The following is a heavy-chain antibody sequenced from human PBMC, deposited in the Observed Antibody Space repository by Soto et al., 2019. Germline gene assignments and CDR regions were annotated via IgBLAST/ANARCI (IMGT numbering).Heavy chain of an antibody. CDR2: IIPILGIA. Sequence: ASVKVSCKGSGGTFSSYTISWVRQAPGQGLEWMGRIIPILGIANYAQKFQGRVTITADKSTSTAYMELSSLRSEDTAVYYCAMWKSFGELLISAYWGQGTLVTVSS. CDR1: GGTFSSYT. J-gene: IGHJ4*02. CDR3: AMWKSFGELLISAY. V-gene: IGHV1-69*02. D-gene: IGHD3-10*01.